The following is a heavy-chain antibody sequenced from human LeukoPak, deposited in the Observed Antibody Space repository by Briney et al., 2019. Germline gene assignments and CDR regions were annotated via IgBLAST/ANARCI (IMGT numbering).Heavy chain of an antibody. V-gene: IGHV1-2*02. D-gene: IGHD1-26*01. Sequence: ASVKVSCKASGYSFTGYYIHWVRQAPGQGLEWMGWINSNSGGTNYAQRFQGRVTMTRDTSISTAYMELSRLRSDDTAVYYCATATLVGATSSPWGQGTLVTVSS. CDR3: ATATLVGATSSP. CDR1: GYSFTGYY. J-gene: IGHJ5*02. CDR2: INSNSGGT.